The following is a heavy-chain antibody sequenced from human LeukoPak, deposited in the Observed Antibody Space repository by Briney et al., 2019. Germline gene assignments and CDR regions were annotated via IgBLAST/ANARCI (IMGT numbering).Heavy chain of an antibody. CDR3: AKDRNAPSQWEQPPYYFYGMDV. J-gene: IGHJ6*02. CDR1: GFTFSIYG. D-gene: IGHD1-26*01. CDR2: ASYDGSNK. V-gene: IGHV3-30*18. Sequence: PGRSLRLSCVASGFTFSIYGMHWVRQAPGKGPEWVAVASYDGSNKYYADSVKGRFTISRDNSKNTLYPQMNSLRAEDTAVYYCAKDRNAPSQWEQPPYYFYGMDVWGQGTTVTVSS.